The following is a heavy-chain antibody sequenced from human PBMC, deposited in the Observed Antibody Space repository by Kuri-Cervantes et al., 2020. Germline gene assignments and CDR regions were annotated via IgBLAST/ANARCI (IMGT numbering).Heavy chain of an antibody. Sequence: SGPTLVKPTQALTLTCTFSGSSLSSGGINVGWIRQPPGKALEWLALIYWDDDKRYNPTLKNRLTITKDTSKNQVVLTMTNVDPVDTATYYCAHTSTSVTTFDYWGQGTVVTVSS. CDR1: GSSLSSGGIN. CDR3: AHTSTSVTTFDY. D-gene: IGHD4-17*01. J-gene: IGHJ4*02. CDR2: IYWDDDK. V-gene: IGHV2-5*02.